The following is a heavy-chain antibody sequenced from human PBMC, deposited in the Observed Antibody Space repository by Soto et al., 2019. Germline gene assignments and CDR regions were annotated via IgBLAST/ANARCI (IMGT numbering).Heavy chain of an antibody. D-gene: IGHD2-15*01. CDR1: GLTFSNYS. V-gene: IGHV3-23*01. CDR3: AKRVVVSGATYYFDY. Sequence: PGGSMRLSCAASGLTFSNYSMSWVRQATGKGLEWVSAISGTTGGTFYADSVKGRFTISRDNSRNTLYLQMNSLRPEDTALYYCAKRVVVSGATYYFDYWGQGTLVTVSS. J-gene: IGHJ4*02. CDR2: ISGTTGGT.